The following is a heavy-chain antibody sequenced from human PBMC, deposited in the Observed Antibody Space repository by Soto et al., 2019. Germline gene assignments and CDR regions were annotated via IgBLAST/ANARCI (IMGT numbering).Heavy chain of an antibody. CDR3: VKGLYYYGSGSYYFDY. CDR1: GFTCSSYA. D-gene: IGHD3-10*01. V-gene: IGHV3-64D*06. Sequence: GVSLRVSWSASGFTCSSYAMHWVRQAPGKGLEYVSAISSNGGSTYYADSVKGRFTISRDNSKNTLYLQMSSLRAEDTAVYYCVKGLYYYGSGSYYFDYWGQGTLVTASS. CDR2: ISSNGGST. J-gene: IGHJ4*02.